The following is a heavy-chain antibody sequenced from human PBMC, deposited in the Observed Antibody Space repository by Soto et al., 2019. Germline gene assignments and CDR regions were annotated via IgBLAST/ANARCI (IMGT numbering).Heavy chain of an antibody. CDR2: IRHKAFSYTT. D-gene: IGHD2-15*01. Sequence: EVQLVESGGGLVQTGGSLRLSCAASGFTFSDHYMDWVRQAPGKGLEWVGRIRHKAFSYTTEYAASVEGRFTISRDDSKNSLYLQMNSLKTEVTAVYYCARVGWFASDGYVDYWGLGTLVTVSS. CDR1: GFTFSDHY. V-gene: IGHV3-72*01. J-gene: IGHJ4*02. CDR3: ARVGWFASDGYVDY.